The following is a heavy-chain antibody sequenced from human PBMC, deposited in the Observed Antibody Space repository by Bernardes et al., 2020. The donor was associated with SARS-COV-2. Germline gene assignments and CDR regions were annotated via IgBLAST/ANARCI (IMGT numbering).Heavy chain of an antibody. CDR3: VRGRPIIDY. J-gene: IGHJ4*02. Sequence: GGSLRLSCAASGFIFNFCGIHWVRQAPGKGLEWVAVIWYNGSNVHYADSVKGRFTISRDNSKNTLYLQMSSLRADDTAVYYCVRGRPIIDYWGQGTLVTVSS. CDR1: GFIFNFCG. V-gene: IGHV3-33*01. CDR2: IWYNGSNV.